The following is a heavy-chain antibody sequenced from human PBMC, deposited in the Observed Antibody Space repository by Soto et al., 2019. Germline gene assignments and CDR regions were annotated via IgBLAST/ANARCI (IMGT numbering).Heavy chain of an antibody. CDR3: TRIAAGYFFDY. CDR2: TRNKANSYTT. V-gene: IGHV3-72*01. J-gene: IGHJ4*02. CDR1: GFTFSDHY. Sequence: EVQLVESGGGLVQPGGSLMLSCAASGFTFSDHYMDWVRQAPGKGLEWVGRTRNKANSYTTEYAASVKGRFTISRDESKHSLFLQMNSLKTEDTAVYYCTRIAAGYFFDYWGQGSLVTVSS. D-gene: IGHD6-13*01.